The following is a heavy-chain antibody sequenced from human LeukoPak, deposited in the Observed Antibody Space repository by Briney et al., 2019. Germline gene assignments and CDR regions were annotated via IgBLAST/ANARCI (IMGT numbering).Heavy chain of an antibody. CDR2: ISSSSSYI. CDR3: ASYYSSGWYSKKYNWFDP. D-gene: IGHD6-19*01. J-gene: IGHJ5*02. Sequence: GGSLRLSCAASGFTFSSYSMNWVHQAPGKGLEWVSSISSSSSYIYYADSVKGRFTISRDNAKNSLYLQMNSLRAEDTAVYYCASYYSSGWYSKKYNWFDPWGQGTLVTVSS. V-gene: IGHV3-21*01. CDR1: GFTFSSYS.